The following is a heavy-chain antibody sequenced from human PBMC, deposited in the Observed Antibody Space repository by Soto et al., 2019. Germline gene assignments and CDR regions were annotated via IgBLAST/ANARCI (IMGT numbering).Heavy chain of an antibody. V-gene: IGHV5-51*01. J-gene: IGHJ6*01. CDR3: ARLKVMITFGGVIVKCHMHV. CDR1: GYSFTSYW. Sequence: PGESLKISCKGSGYSFTSYWIGWVRQMPGKGLEWMGIIYPGDSDTRYSPSFQGQVTISADKSISTAYLQWSSLKASDTAMYYCARLKVMITFGGVIVKCHMHVSGKGTRVIVST. CDR2: IYPGDSDT. D-gene: IGHD3-16*02.